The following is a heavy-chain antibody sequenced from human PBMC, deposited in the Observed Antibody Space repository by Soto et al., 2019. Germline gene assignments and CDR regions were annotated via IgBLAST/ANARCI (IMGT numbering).Heavy chain of an antibody. J-gene: IGHJ4*02. V-gene: IGHV4-34*01. CDR3: ARGTQGDAHDTHFIDS. CDR2: IEHSGTT. Sequence: SETLSLTCAVYGGSFSGYYWTWIRQAPGKGLEWIGEIEHSGTTNGNAFLKSRVSILVDTSKNQFSLKLMSVTAADTAVYYCARGTQGDAHDTHFIDSWSLGTPVTVSS. D-gene: IGHD3-16*01. CDR1: GGSFSGYY.